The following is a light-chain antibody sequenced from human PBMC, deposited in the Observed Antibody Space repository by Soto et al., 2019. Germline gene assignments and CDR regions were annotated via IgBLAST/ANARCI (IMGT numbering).Light chain of an antibody. V-gene: IGLV2-14*01. CDR3: SSYTSSSTYV. J-gene: IGLJ1*01. CDR1: SSDVGGYNY. CDR2: EVS. Sequence: QSALTQPASVSGSPGQSITISCTGTSSDVGGYNYVSWYQQHPGKAPKLMIYEVSNRPSGVSNRFSGSKSGNTASLTISGLQXXDXAXYYCSSYTSSSTYVFGTGTKVTVL.